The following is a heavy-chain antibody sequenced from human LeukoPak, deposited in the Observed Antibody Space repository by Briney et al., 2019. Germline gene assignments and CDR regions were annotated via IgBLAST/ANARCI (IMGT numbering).Heavy chain of an antibody. J-gene: IGHJ3*02. D-gene: IGHD6-13*01. V-gene: IGHV3-23*01. CDR1: GFTFSGYA. CDR2: ISGSGGST. Sequence: PGGSLRLSCAASGFTFSGYAMSWVRQAPGKGLEWVSAISGSGGSTYYADSVKGRFTISRDNSKNTLYLQMNSLRAEDTAVYYCAKDHRIAAAGTPDAFDIWGQGTMVTVSS. CDR3: AKDHRIAAAGTPDAFDI.